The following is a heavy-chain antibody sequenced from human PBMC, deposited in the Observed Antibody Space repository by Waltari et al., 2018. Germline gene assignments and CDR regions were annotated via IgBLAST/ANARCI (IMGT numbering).Heavy chain of an antibody. CDR1: RLSVSNNY. V-gene: IGHV3-53*01. CDR3: ARDTTSRERAGD. D-gene: IGHD1-1*01. J-gene: IGHJ4*02. CDR2: IYTGEMT. Sequence: VESGGGLFHPGGSLGLSGAASRLSVSNNYMHWVRQAPGKGLEWVSVIYTGEMTYYSDAVKGRFTISRDISKNMVYLQMNNLRAEDTALYYCARDTTSRERAGDWGQGTLVTVSS.